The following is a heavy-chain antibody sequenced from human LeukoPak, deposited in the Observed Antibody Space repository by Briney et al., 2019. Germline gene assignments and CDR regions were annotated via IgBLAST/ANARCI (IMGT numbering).Heavy chain of an antibody. D-gene: IGHD3-3*01. CDR3: ARVPRIRGTIFGVVSTYYFDY. CDR1: GGSFSGYY. CDR2: INHSGST. Sequence: SETLSRTCAGYGGSFSGYYWSWIRQPPGKGLEWIGEINHSGSTNYNPSLKSRVTISVDTSKNQFSLKLSSVTAADTAVYYCARVPRIRGTIFGVVSTYYFDYWGQGTLVTVSS. V-gene: IGHV4-34*01. J-gene: IGHJ4*02.